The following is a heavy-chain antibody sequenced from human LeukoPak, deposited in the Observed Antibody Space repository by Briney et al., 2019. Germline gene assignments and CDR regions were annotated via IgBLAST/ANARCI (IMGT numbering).Heavy chain of an antibody. D-gene: IGHD1-26*01. CDR1: GYTFTGYY. J-gene: IGHJ4*02. CDR3: AREGGTYAFDY. Sequence: ASVKVSCKASGYTFTGYYLHWVRQAPGQGLEWMGWINPNNGVTNYAQNFQGRVTMTRDTSISTVYMELSSLRSDDTAVFYCAREGGTYAFDYWGQGTLVTVPS. CDR2: INPNNGVT. V-gene: IGHV1-2*02.